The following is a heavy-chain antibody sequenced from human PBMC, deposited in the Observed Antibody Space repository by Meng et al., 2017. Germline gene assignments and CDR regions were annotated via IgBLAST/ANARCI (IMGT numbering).Heavy chain of an antibody. CDR1: GFTVSSNY. D-gene: IGHD1-1*01. CDR3: ARDWRY. CDR2: IYSGGST. V-gene: IGHV3-53*02. J-gene: IGHJ4*02. Sequence: GELGETGGGLIQHGCSLRLSCAASGFTVSSNYMGWVRQAPGKGLEWVSVIYSGGSTYYADSVKGRFTISRDNSKNTLYLQMNSLRAEDTAVYYCARDWRYWGQGTLVTVSS.